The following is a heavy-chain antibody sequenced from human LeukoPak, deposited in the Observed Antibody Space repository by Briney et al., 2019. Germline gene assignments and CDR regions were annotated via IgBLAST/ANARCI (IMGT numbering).Heavy chain of an antibody. CDR2: SRNKANSYIT. Sequence: PGRSLRLSCAVSGFTFSDYYMDWVRQAPGKGLEWVGRSRNKANSYITEYAASVKGRFTISRDDSKNSLYLQMNSLKTEDTAVYYCARDFYGSGDYWGQGTLVTVSS. CDR1: GFTFSDYY. D-gene: IGHD3-10*01. V-gene: IGHV3-72*01. J-gene: IGHJ4*02. CDR3: ARDFYGSGDY.